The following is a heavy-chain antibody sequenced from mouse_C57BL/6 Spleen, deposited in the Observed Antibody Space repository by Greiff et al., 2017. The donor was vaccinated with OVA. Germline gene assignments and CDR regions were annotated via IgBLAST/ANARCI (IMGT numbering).Heavy chain of an antibody. CDR3: ARDGYEGYFDY. V-gene: IGHV5-16*01. Sequence: EVMLVESEGGLVQPGSSMKLSCTASGFTFSDYYMAWVRQVPEKGLEWVANINYDGSSTYYLDSLKSRFIISRDNAKNILYLQMSSLKSEDTATYYCARDGYEGYFDYWGQGTTLTVSS. CDR1: GFTFSDYY. J-gene: IGHJ2*01. CDR2: INYDGSST. D-gene: IGHD2-2*01.